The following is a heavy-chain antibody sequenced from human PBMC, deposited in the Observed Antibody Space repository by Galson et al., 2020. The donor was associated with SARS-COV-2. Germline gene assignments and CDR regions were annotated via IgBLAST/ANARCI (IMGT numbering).Heavy chain of an antibody. V-gene: IGHV3-23*01. J-gene: IGHJ4*02. CDR3: TKGSRGYTNYVFDY. CDR1: GFSFGGYA. Sequence: GESLKISCAASGFSFGGYAMTWVRQAPGKGLEWVSEISGSGNTTYYGDSVKGRFTISRDNSKNTLYLQMNSLTADDTAVYYCTKGSRGYTNYVFDYWGQGALVTVSS. CDR2: ISGSGNTT. D-gene: IGHD5-12*01.